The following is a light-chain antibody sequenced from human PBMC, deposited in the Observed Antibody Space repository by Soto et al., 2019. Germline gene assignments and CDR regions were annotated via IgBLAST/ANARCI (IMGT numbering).Light chain of an antibody. CDR1: QGISNY. V-gene: IGKV1-27*01. CDR2: AAS. J-gene: IGKJ3*01. Sequence: DIQMTQSPSSLSASVGDRVTITCRASQGISNYLAWYQQKPGTVPKLLIYAASTLQSGVPSRFSGSGSGTDFTHTISSLQPEDVATYYCQKYNSAAFTFGPGNKVDIK. CDR3: QKYNSAAFT.